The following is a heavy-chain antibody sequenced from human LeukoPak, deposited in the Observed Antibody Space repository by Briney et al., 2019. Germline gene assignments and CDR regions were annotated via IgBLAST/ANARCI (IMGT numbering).Heavy chain of an antibody. D-gene: IGHD3-9*01. J-gene: IGHJ4*02. CDR1: GYTLTELS. CDR2: FDPEDGET. CDR3: ATSLRYFDWLSPWY. V-gene: IGHV1-24*01. Sequence: GASVKVSCKVSGYTLTELSMHWVRQAPGKGLEGMGGFDPEDGETIYAQKFQGRVTMTEDISTDTAYMELSSLRSEDAAVYYCATSLRYFDWLSPWYWGQGTLVTVSS.